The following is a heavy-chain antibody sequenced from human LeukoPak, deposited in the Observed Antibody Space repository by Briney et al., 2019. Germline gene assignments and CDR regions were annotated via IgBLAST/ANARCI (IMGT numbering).Heavy chain of an antibody. CDR3: AELGITMFGGV. CDR2: ISGSGGNT. CDR1: GFTFSSYA. D-gene: IGHD3-10*02. J-gene: IGHJ6*04. Sequence: GGSLRLSCAASGFTFSSYAMSWVRQAPGKGLEGVSGISGSGGNTYYPDSVKGRFTIFRDNSKNTLFLQMNSLRAEDTAVYYCAELGITMFGGVWGKGTTVTISS. V-gene: IGHV3-23*01.